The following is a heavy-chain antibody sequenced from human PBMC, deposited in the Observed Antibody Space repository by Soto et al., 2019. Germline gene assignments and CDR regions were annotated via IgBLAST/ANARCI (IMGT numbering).Heavy chain of an antibody. Sequence: SVKVSCKASGFTFTSSAVHWVRQARGQRLEWIGWIVVGSGNTNYAQKFQERVTITRDMSTSTAYMELSSLRSEDTAVYYCAAEDFRTAAGRYYYYYGMDVWGQGTTVTVSS. CDR1: GFTFTSSA. J-gene: IGHJ6*02. CDR3: AAEDFRTAAGRYYYYYGMDV. D-gene: IGHD6-13*01. CDR2: IVVGSGNT. V-gene: IGHV1-58*01.